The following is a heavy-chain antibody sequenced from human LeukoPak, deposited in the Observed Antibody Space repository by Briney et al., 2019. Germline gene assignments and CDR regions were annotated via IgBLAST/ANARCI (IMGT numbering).Heavy chain of an antibody. J-gene: IGHJ4*02. Sequence: GGSLRLSCAASGYIFDDYAMHWVRQAPGKGLEWVSVISGDGDDTYYADSVKGRFTISRDNSKNSLYLQMNSLRNDDTALYYCAKDTGPTLSTANDCWGQGTLSPSPQ. D-gene: IGHD2-21*02. CDR3: AKDTGPTLSTANDC. CDR1: GYIFDDYA. V-gene: IGHV3-43*02. CDR2: ISGDGDDT.